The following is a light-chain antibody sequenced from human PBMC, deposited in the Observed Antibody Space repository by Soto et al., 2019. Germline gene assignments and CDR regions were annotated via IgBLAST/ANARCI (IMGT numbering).Light chain of an antibody. Sequence: QSALTQPASVSGSPGQSITISCTGTSSDVGGYKYVSWYQQHPDKAPKLIIYDVTNRPSGISNRFSGSKSGNTASLTISGLQAEDEAYYYCSSYTSSRAYVFGTGTKVTVL. CDR2: DVT. V-gene: IGLV2-14*01. J-gene: IGLJ1*01. CDR3: SSYTSSRAYV. CDR1: SSDVGGYKY.